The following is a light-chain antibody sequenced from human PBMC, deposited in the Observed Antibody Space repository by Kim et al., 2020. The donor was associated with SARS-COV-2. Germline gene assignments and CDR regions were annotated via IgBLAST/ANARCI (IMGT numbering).Light chain of an antibody. V-gene: IGLV3-19*01. Sequence: SSELTQDPAVSVALGQTVRITCQGDSLRSYYASWYQQKPGQAPVLVIYGKNNRPSGITDRFSGSSSGNTASLTITGAQAEDEADYYCNSRDSSGNHLGVF. CDR1: SLRSYY. CDR2: GKN. J-gene: IGLJ2*01. CDR3: NSRDSSGNHLGV.